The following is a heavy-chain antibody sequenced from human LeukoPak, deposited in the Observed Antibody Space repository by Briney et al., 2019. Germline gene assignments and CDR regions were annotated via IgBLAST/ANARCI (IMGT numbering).Heavy chain of an antibody. V-gene: IGHV3-30-3*01. CDR3: ARAFGGSYSSTVDY. J-gene: IGHJ4*02. CDR1: GFTFRNYV. CDR2: TSSDLNVK. Sequence: PGGSLRLSCAASGFTFRNYVIHWVRQAPGKGLEWVAVTSSDLNVKLYADSVKGRFTISRDNSRSTLYLQMNSLRPEDTAVYYCARAFGGSYSSTVDYWGQGTLVTVSS. D-gene: IGHD1-26*01.